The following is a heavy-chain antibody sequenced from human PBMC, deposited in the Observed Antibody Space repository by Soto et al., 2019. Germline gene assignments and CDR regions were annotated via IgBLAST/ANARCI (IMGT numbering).Heavy chain of an antibody. Sequence: ETLSLTCTVSGESVKSGSYYWNWIRQPPGKGLEWIGYIHYSGNTRYNPSLKSRVAMSLDTSKKQFSLKLTSVTAADTAVYYSATHANWYPGRFDPWGQGTTVTAS. CDR3: ATHANWYPGRFDP. D-gene: IGHD1-1*01. V-gene: IGHV4-61*01. J-gene: IGHJ5*02. CDR2: IHYSGNT. CDR1: GESVKSGSYY.